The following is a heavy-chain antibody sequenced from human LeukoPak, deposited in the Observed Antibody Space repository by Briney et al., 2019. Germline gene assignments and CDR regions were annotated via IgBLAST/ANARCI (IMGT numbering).Heavy chain of an antibody. J-gene: IGHJ4*02. CDR2: ISSSSSYI. V-gene: IGHV3-21*01. CDR3: ARVGLRIQLWLPVFDY. Sequence: GGSLRLSCAASGFTFSSYSMNWVRQAPGKGLEWVSSISSSSSYIYYADSVRGRFTISRDNAKNSLYLQMNSLRAEDTAVYYCARVGLRIQLWLPVFDYWGQGTLVTVSS. D-gene: IGHD5-18*01. CDR1: GFTFSSYS.